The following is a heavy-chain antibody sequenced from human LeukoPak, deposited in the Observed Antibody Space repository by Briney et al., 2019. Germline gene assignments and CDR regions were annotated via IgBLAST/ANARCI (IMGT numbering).Heavy chain of an antibody. D-gene: IGHD2-8*02. J-gene: IGHJ3*01. CDR1: GFTFTTSA. V-gene: IGHV1-58*01. Sequence: GASVKVSCTASGFTFTTSAVQWVRRARGQRLEWIGRSVVGSGNTDHAQKLQGKLPITHSNSTSTAYMELSSLTSDDTALYYCAAVPNANAWYWDDAFDVWGQGTMVSVPS. CDR3: AAVPNANAWYWDDAFDV. CDR2: SVVGSGNT.